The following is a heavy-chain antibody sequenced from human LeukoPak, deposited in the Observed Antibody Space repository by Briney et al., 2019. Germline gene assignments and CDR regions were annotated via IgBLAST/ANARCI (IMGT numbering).Heavy chain of an antibody. D-gene: IGHD3-22*01. CDR1: GASISSYY. J-gene: IGHJ6*02. V-gene: IGHV4-59*01. CDR2: IYYSGNT. Sequence: SETLSLTCTVSGASISSYYWNWIRQPPGKGLEWIGYIYYSGNTNYNPSLKSRVTMSVDTSKNQFSLKLSSVTAAHTAVYYCARETYYYDSSGYLGYYYYGMDVWGQGTTVTVSS. CDR3: ARETYYYDSSGYLGYYYYGMDV.